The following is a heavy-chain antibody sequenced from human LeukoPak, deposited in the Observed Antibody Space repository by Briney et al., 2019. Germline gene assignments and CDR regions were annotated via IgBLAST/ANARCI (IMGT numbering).Heavy chain of an antibody. D-gene: IGHD2-2*01. CDR1: GGSISSYY. Sequence: SETLSLTCTVSGGSISSYYWSWTRQPPGKGLEWIGYIYYSGSTNYNPSLKSRVTISVDTSKNQFSLKLSSVTAADTAVYYCARHLGYCSSTSCPFDYWGQGTLVTVSS. CDR2: IYYSGST. V-gene: IGHV4-59*08. CDR3: ARHLGYCSSTSCPFDY. J-gene: IGHJ4*02.